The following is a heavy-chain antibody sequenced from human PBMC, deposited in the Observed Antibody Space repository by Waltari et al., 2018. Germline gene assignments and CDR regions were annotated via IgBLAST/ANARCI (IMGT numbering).Heavy chain of an antibody. CDR3: ARGPVPSSSWYVRYFQH. D-gene: IGHD6-13*01. Sequence: QVQLQQWGAGLLKPSETLSLTCAVYGGSFSGYYWSWIRQPPGKGLEWIGEINHSGSTNSNPSLKSRVTISVDTSKNQFSLKLSSVTAADTAVYYCARGPVPSSSWYVRYFQHWGQGTLVTVSS. CDR1: GGSFSGYY. J-gene: IGHJ1*01. V-gene: IGHV4-34*01. CDR2: INHSGST.